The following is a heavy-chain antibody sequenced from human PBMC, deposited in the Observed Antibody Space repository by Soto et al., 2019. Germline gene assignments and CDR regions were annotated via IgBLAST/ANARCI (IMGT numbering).Heavy chain of an antibody. D-gene: IGHD2-2*01. Sequence: SETLSLTCAVSGGSISSGGYSWSWIRQPPGKGLEWIGYVFHSGTNYYTPSLKSRVTISVDTSKNQFSLKLSSVTAADTAVYYCARDRVVVVPAASYYYYYGMDVWGQGTTVTVSS. CDR3: ARDRVVVVPAASYYYYYGMDV. V-gene: IGHV4-30-2*01. CDR1: GGSISSGGYS. J-gene: IGHJ6*02. CDR2: VFHSGTN.